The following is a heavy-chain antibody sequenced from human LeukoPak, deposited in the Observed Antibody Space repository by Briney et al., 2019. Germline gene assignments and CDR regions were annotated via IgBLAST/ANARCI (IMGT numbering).Heavy chain of an antibody. CDR3: ARGYYYGSGSWSRGVVLDY. Sequence: QSGGSLRLSCAASGFTFSSYAMHWVRQAPGKGLEWVAVISYDGSSKYYADSVKGRFTISRDNSKNTLYLQMNSLRAEDTAVYYCARGYYYGSGSWSRGVVLDYWGQGTLVTVSS. D-gene: IGHD3-10*01. J-gene: IGHJ4*02. CDR2: ISYDGSSK. CDR1: GFTFSSYA. V-gene: IGHV3-30-3*01.